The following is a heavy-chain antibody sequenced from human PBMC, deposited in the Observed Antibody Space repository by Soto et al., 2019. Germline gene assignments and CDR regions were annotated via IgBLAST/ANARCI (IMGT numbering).Heavy chain of an antibody. Sequence: ASVKVSCKASGYTFTSYGISWVRQAPGQGLEWMGWISAYNGNTNYAQKLQGRVTMTTDTSTSTAYMELRSLRSDDTAVYYCARGYCSGGSRYTFDWFDPWGQGTLVTVSS. D-gene: IGHD2-15*01. CDR1: GYTFTSYG. CDR3: ARGYCSGGSRYTFDWFDP. J-gene: IGHJ5*02. CDR2: ISAYNGNT. V-gene: IGHV1-18*01.